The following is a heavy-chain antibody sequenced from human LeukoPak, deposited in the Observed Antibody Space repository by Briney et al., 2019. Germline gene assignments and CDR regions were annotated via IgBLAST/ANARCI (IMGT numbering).Heavy chain of an antibody. CDR2: IYYSGST. Sequence: PSETLSLTCAVSGGSISSGGYCWSWIRQHPGKGLEWIGYIYYSGSTYYNPSLKSRVTISVDTSKNQFSLKLSSVTAADTAVYYCARVGATVDYWGQGTLVTVSS. CDR1: GGSISSGGYC. V-gene: IGHV4-31*11. J-gene: IGHJ4*02. D-gene: IGHD1-26*01. CDR3: ARVGATVDY.